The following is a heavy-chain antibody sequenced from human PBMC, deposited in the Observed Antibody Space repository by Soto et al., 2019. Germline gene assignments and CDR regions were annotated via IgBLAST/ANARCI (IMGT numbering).Heavy chain of an antibody. D-gene: IGHD2-15*01. CDR1: GFTFSSYA. Sequence: EVQLLESGGGLVQPGGSLRLSCAASGFTFSSYAMSWVRQAPGKGLEWVSAIGGSGDSTYYADSVKGHFTISRDNSGNTLSLQMNSLRAEDTAVYYCARSLYSTTWYSDYWGQGTLVTVSS. CDR2: IGGSGDST. CDR3: ARSLYSTTWYSDY. J-gene: IGHJ4*02. V-gene: IGHV3-23*01.